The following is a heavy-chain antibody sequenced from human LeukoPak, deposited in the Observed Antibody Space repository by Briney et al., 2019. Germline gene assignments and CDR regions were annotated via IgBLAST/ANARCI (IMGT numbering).Heavy chain of an antibody. V-gene: IGHV3-23*01. CDR1: GFSSSTYA. D-gene: IGHD4-23*01. CDR3: AKGNSNFDY. Sequence: GGSLRLSCAASGFSSSTYAMSWVRQAPGRGLEWVSGISGSGGSTYYADSVKGRFTISRDTSKNTLYLQVNSLRAEDTAVYHCAKGNSNFDYWGQGTLVSVSS. J-gene: IGHJ4*02. CDR2: ISGSGGST.